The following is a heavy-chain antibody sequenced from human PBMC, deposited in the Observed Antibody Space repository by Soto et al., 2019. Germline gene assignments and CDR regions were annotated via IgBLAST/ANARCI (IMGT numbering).Heavy chain of an antibody. CDR2: INPNSGGT. Sequence: ASVKVSCKASGYTFTGYYMHWVRQAPGQGLEWMGWINPNSGGTNYAQKFQGWVTMTRDTSISTAYMELSRLRSDDTAVYYCARNRLYSSGWPYYYYGMDVWGQGTTVTVSS. J-gene: IGHJ6*02. D-gene: IGHD6-19*01. V-gene: IGHV1-2*04. CDR1: GYTFTGYY. CDR3: ARNRLYSSGWPYYYYGMDV.